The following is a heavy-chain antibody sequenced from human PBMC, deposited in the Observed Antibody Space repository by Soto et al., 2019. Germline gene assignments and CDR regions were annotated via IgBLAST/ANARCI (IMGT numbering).Heavy chain of an antibody. Sequence: GGSLRLSCAASGFTFSSYWMHWVRQAPGKGLVWVSRINSDGSSTSYADSVKGRFTISRDNAKNTLYLQMNSLRAEDTAVYYCARAAVVYGSGSSTWYFDLWGRGTLVTVSS. CDR3: ARAAVVYGSGSSTWYFDL. CDR2: INSDGSST. J-gene: IGHJ2*01. D-gene: IGHD3-10*01. CDR1: GFTFSSYW. V-gene: IGHV3-74*01.